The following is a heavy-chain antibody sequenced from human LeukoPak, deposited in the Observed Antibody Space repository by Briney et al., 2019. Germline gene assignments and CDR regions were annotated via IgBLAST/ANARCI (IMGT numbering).Heavy chain of an antibody. D-gene: IGHD2-2*01. J-gene: IGHJ4*02. CDR1: GGTFSSYA. CDR2: IIPIFGTA. Sequence: SVKVSCKASGGTFSSYAISWVRQAPGQGLEWMGGIIPIFGTANYAQKFQGRVTITADESTGTAYMELSSLRSEDTAVYYCARDGCSSTSCYDHYYFDYWGQGTLVTVSS. CDR3: ARDGCSSTSCYDHYYFDY. V-gene: IGHV1-69*01.